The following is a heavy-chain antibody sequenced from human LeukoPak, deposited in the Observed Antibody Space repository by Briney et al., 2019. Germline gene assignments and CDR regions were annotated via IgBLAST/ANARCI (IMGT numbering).Heavy chain of an antibody. D-gene: IGHD3-10*01. Sequence: ASVKVSCKASGYTFTGYYMHWVRQAPGQGLEWMGWINPNSGGTNYAQKFQGRLTVTRDMSTSTVYMELSTLGSEDTAVYYCARDRGSGRGWFAPWGQGTLVTVSS. J-gene: IGHJ5*02. V-gene: IGHV1-2*02. CDR3: ARDRGSGRGWFAP. CDR2: INPNSGGT. CDR1: GYTFTGYY.